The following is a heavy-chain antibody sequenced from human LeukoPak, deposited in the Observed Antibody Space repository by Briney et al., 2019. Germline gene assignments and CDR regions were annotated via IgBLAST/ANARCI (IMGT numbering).Heavy chain of an antibody. CDR3: ASRYYDSSGYYFDY. J-gene: IGHJ4*02. V-gene: IGHV4-39*01. CDR1: GGSISSSSYY. Sequence: PSETLSLTCTVSGGSISSSSYYWGWIRQPPGKGLEWIGSIYYSGSTYYNPSLKSRVTISVGTSKNQFSLKLSSVTAADTAVYYCASRYYDSSGYYFDYWGQGTLVTVSS. D-gene: IGHD3-22*01. CDR2: IYYSGST.